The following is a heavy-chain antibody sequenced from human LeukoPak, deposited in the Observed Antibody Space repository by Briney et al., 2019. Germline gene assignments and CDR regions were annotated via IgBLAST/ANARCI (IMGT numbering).Heavy chain of an antibody. CDR3: ARDFSAAFDI. Sequence: KPSETLSLTCTVSGGSISSYYWSWIRQPPGKGLEWIGYIYNTGTTNYNPSLKSRVTISLDTSKNQFPLKLSSVTAADTAVYYCARDFSAAFDIWGQGTMVTVSS. CDR1: GGSISSYY. V-gene: IGHV4-59*01. J-gene: IGHJ3*02. CDR2: IYNTGTT. D-gene: IGHD2/OR15-2a*01.